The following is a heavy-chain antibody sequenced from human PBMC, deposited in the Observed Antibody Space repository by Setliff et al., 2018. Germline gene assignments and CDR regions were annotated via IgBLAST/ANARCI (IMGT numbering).Heavy chain of an antibody. CDR3: ARGGTFRYFDY. D-gene: IGHD5-12*01. CDR1: GGSISTYY. J-gene: IGHJ4*02. V-gene: IGHV4-59*01. Sequence: SETLSLTCTVSGGSISTYYWSWIRQPPGKGLEWIGYVYYSGIANYSPSLKSRLTISVDTSKNQSSLKLRSVTAADTAVYYCARGGTFRYFDYWGQGTPVTVSS. CDR2: VYYSGIA.